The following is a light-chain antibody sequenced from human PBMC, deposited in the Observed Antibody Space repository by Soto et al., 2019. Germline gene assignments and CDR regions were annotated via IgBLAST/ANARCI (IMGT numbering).Light chain of an antibody. CDR3: QVWDSSSDHRGVV. Sequence: SYELTQPPSVSVAPGQTARITCGGNNIGSKSVHWYQQKSGQAPVLVVYNDYDRPSGIPERFSGSNSGNTATLTISRVEAGDEADYYCQVWDSSSDHRGVVFGGGTKLTVL. J-gene: IGLJ2*01. V-gene: IGLV3-21*02. CDR1: NIGSKS. CDR2: NDY.